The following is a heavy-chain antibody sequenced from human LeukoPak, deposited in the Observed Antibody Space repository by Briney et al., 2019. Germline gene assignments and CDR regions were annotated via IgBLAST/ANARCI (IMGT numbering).Heavy chain of an antibody. CDR1: GGSFSGYY. CDR2: INHSGST. V-gene: IGHV4-34*01. CDR3: ARARRRYDYVWGSYRQYYFDY. Sequence: SETLSLTCAVCGGSFSGYYWSWLRQPPGKGLEWIGEINHSGSTNYNPSLKSRVTISVDTSKNQFSLKLSSVTAADTAVYYCARARRRYDYVWGSYRQYYFDYWGQGTLVTVSS. D-gene: IGHD3-16*02. J-gene: IGHJ4*02.